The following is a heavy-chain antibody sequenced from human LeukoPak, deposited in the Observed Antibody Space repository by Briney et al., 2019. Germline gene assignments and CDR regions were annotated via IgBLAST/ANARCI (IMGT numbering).Heavy chain of an antibody. CDR1: GGSISSSSYY. J-gene: IGHJ5*02. CDR2: IYYSGST. V-gene: IGHV4-39*07. CDR3: ARDQKSMDAYNWFDP. D-gene: IGHD2/OR15-2a*01. Sequence: PSETLSLTCTVSGGSISSSSYYWGWIRQPPGKGLEWIGSIYYSGSTYYNPSLKSRVTISVDTSKNQFSLKLSSVTAADTAVYYCARDQKSMDAYNWFDPWGQGTLVTVSS.